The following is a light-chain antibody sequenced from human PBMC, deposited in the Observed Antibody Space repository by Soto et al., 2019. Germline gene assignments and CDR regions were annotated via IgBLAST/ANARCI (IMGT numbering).Light chain of an antibody. Sequence: DIQMTQSPSTLSASVGDRVTITCRASQSISSWLAWYVQKPGKAPKLLIYKASTLQDGVPSRFSGSGSGTEFTLTISSLQPDDFVTYYCQQYSSYSPYTFGQGTKLEIK. J-gene: IGKJ2*01. CDR3: QQYSSYSPYT. V-gene: IGKV1-5*03. CDR2: KAS. CDR1: QSISSW.